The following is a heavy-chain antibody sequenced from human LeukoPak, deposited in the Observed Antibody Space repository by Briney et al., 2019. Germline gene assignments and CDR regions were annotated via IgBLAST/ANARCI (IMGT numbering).Heavy chain of an antibody. D-gene: IGHD2-2*01. J-gene: IGHJ4*02. Sequence: GGSLRLSCAASGFTFSSYGMHWVRQAPGKGLEWVAVISYDGSNKYYADSVKGRFTISRDNSKNTLYLQMNSLRAEDTAVYYCVAYCSSTSCPDQGGQGTLVTVSS. CDR3: VAYCSSTSCPDQ. CDR2: ISYDGSNK. CDR1: GFTFSSYG. V-gene: IGHV3-30*03.